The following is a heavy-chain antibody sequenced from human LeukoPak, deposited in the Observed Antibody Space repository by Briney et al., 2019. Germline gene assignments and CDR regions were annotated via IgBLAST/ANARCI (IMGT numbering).Heavy chain of an antibody. CDR2: ISAYNGNT. Sequence: GASVKVSCKASGYTFTSYGISWVRQAPGQGLEWMGWISAYNGNTNYAQKFQGRVTMTRDTSISTAYMELSRLRSDDTAVYYCARDLGSIFGVVMKRWGQGTLVTVSS. D-gene: IGHD3-3*02. V-gene: IGHV1-18*01. CDR1: GYTFTSYG. J-gene: IGHJ4*02. CDR3: ARDLGSIFGVVMKR.